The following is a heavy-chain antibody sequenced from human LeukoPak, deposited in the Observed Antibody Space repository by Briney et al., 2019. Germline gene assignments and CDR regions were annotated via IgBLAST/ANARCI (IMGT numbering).Heavy chain of an antibody. CDR2: ISGGGDST. CDR3: ANSVIRGARGSRVDY. D-gene: IGHD3-10*01. J-gene: IGHJ4*02. V-gene: IGHV3-23*01. CDR1: GFTFSSYA. Sequence: GRSLRLSCAASGFTFSSYAMSWVRQAPGRGLEWVSGISGGGDSTSYADSVKGRFTISRDNSRKTLYLQMNGLRAEDAAIYFCANSVIRGARGSRVDYWGQGTLVTVSS.